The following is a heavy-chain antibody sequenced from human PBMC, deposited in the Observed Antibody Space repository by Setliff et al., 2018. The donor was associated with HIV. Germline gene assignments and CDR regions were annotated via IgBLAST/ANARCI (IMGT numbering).Heavy chain of an antibody. Sequence: HGESLKISCKGSGYSFTSYWIAWVRQKPGKGLEWMGIIFPGDSKMRYSPSFQGRVTLSADKSISTAYLQWSSLQTSDSGMYYCARGIAALTASFDSWGQGSLVTVSS. CDR2: IFPGDSKM. V-gene: IGHV5-51*01. D-gene: IGHD2-21*02. CDR1: GYSFTSYW. CDR3: ARGIAALTASFDS. J-gene: IGHJ4*02.